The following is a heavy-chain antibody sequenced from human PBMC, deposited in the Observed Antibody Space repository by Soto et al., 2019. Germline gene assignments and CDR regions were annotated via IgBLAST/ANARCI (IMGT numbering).Heavy chain of an antibody. CDR3: ARGRYCSSTSCRNYYYYYGMDV. CDR1: GFAFITYY. CDR2: INPSDGDT. D-gene: IGHD2-2*01. V-gene: IGHV1-46*01. Sequence: GAPVKVSCKASGFAFITYYMHWVRQAPGQGLEWVGTINPSDGDTSYAQKFQGRVTMTRDTSTNTVYMEISSLRSEDTAVYYCARGRYCSSTSCRNYYYYYGMDVWDQGTTVTVSS. J-gene: IGHJ6*02.